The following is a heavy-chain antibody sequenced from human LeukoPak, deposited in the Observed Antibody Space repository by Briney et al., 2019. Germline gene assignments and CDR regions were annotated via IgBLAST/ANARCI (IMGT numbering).Heavy chain of an antibody. CDR3: ARHGYYYGSGKYYYFDY. J-gene: IGHJ4*02. CDR1: GYSFTTYW. CDR2: VYPGDSDI. D-gene: IGHD3-10*01. V-gene: IGHV5-51*01. Sequence: GESLKISCQASGYSFTTYWIAWVRQLPGKGLEWMGRVYPGDSDITYSPSFQGQVTISADRSINTAYLQWSSLKASDTAMYYCARHGYYYGSGKYYYFDYWGQGTLVTVSS.